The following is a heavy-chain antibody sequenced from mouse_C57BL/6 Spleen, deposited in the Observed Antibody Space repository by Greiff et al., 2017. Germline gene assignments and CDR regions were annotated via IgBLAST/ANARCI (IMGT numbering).Heavy chain of an antibody. CDR3: TTVVANYYAMDY. V-gene: IGHV1-5*01. D-gene: IGHD1-1*01. CDR2: IYPGNSDT. CDR1: GYTFTSYW. Sequence: EVQLQQSGTVLARPGASVKMSCKTSGYTFTSYWMHWVKQRPGQGLEWIGAIYPGNSDTSYNQKFKGKAKLTAVTSASTAYMELSSLTNEDSAVYYCTTVVANYYAMDYWGQGTLVTVSS. J-gene: IGHJ4*01.